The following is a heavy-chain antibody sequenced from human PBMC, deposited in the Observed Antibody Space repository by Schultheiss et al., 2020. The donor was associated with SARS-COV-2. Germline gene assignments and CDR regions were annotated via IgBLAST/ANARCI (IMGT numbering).Heavy chain of an antibody. V-gene: IGHV3-21*04. CDR1: GFTFSSYS. D-gene: IGHD5-18*01. CDR2: ISSSSSYI. CDR3: AKAAVDDTANYYRY. J-gene: IGHJ4*02. Sequence: GESLKISCAASGFTFSSYSMNWVRQPPGKGLEWVSSISSSSSYIYYADSVKGRFTISRDNAKNSLYLQMNSLRAEDTAVYFCAKAAVDDTANYYRYWGQGTLVTVSS.